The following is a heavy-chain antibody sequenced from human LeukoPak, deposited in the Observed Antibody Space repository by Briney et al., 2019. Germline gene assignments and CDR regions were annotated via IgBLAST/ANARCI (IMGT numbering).Heavy chain of an antibody. J-gene: IGHJ4*02. D-gene: IGHD5-12*01. V-gene: IGHV1-8*01. CDR2: MNPNSGNT. CDR3: ARAHSGYDSPLDY. CDR1: GYTFTSYD. Sequence: ASVKVSCKASGYTFTSYDINWVRQATGQGLEWMGWMNPNSGNTGYAQKFQGRVTMTRNTSMSTAYMELSSLRSEDTAVYYCARAHSGYDSPLDYWGQGTLVTVSS.